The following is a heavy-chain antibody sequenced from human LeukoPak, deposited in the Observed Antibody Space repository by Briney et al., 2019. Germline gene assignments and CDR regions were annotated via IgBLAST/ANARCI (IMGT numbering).Heavy chain of an antibody. V-gene: IGHV4-4*09. CDR3: ARWTGPYYYYGMDV. CDR1: GVSISSYY. CDR2: IYTTGDT. J-gene: IGHJ6*02. D-gene: IGHD3/OR15-3a*01. Sequence: SETLSLTCTVSGVSISSYYWSWIRQPPGKGLEWIGSIYTTGDTRYNPSLKSRVTISVDTSKNQFSLKLSSVTAADTAVYYCARWTGPYYYYGMDVWGQGTTVTVSS.